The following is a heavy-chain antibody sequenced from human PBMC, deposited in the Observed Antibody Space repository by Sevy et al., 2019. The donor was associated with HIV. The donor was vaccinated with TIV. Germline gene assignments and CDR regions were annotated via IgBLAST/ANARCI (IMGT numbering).Heavy chain of an antibody. Sequence: SETLSLTCAVHGGSFSGYYWNWIRQPPGKGLEWIGEINHSGSTNYNPSLKNRVTISVDTSKNQLSLKLSSVTAADTAVYYCARSPPIVVVPGAPSWFDPWGQGTLVTVSS. CDR1: GGSFSGYY. J-gene: IGHJ5*02. V-gene: IGHV4-34*01. CDR3: ARSPPIVVVPGAPSWFDP. D-gene: IGHD2-2*01. CDR2: INHSGST.